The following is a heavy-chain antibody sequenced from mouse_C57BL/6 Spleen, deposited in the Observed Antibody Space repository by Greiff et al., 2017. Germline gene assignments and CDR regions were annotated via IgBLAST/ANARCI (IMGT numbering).Heavy chain of an antibody. D-gene: IGHD2-3*01. V-gene: IGHV1-26*01. Sequence: VQLQQSGPELVKPGASVKISCKASGYTFTNYYINWVKQSHGKGLEWIGDINPKNGSTNYNEKFKGKATLTVDKSSSTAYMELRSLTSEDSAVYYCARNGYYEYWYFDVWGTGTTVTVSS. J-gene: IGHJ1*03. CDR1: GYTFTNYY. CDR2: INPKNGST. CDR3: ARNGYYEYWYFDV.